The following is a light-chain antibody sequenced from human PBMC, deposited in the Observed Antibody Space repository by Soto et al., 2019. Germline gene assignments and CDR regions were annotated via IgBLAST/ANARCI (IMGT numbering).Light chain of an antibody. J-gene: IGLJ3*02. V-gene: IGLV1-44*01. CDR1: SFNIGSNT. Sequence: QSVLTQTPSASGTPGQRVTISCSGSSFNIGSNTVNWYQQLPGTAPKLLIYSNNQRPSGVPDRFSGSKSGTSASLAISGLQSEDEADYYCAAWDDSLNGPSWVFGGGTKLTVL. CDR2: SNN. CDR3: AAWDDSLNGPSWV.